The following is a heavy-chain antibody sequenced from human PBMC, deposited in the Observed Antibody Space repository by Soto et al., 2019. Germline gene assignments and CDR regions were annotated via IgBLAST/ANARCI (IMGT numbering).Heavy chain of an antibody. Sequence: VAVIWYDGSNKYYADSVKGRFTISRDNSKNTLYLQMNSLRAEDTAVYYCASGARGGSWYGVPDYWGQGTLVTVSS. CDR2: IWYDGSNK. J-gene: IGHJ4*02. CDR3: ASGARGGSWYGVPDY. D-gene: IGHD6-13*01. V-gene: IGHV3-33*01.